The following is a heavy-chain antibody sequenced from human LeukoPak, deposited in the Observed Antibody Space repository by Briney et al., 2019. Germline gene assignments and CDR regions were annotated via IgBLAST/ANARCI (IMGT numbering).Heavy chain of an antibody. CDR3: ARDGDYGDYPTSDY. Sequence: SETLSLTCAVYGGSFSGDYWSWIRQPPGKGLEWIGEINHSGRTNYKPSLKSRVTISVDTSKNQFSLKLSSVTAADTAVYYCARDGDYGDYPTSDYWGQGTLVTVSS. CDR1: GGSFSGDY. V-gene: IGHV4-34*01. J-gene: IGHJ4*02. CDR2: INHSGRT. D-gene: IGHD4-17*01.